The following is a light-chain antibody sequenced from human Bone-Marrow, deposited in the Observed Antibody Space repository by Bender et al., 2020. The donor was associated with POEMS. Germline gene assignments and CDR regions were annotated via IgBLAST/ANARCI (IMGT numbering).Light chain of an antibody. CDR2: GND. J-gene: IGLJ2*01. CDR3: SAWDGSRNGWV. Sequence: QSVLTQPPSASGTPGQRVTISCSGSSSNIGGNAVNWWQQLPGTAPKLLIYGNDQRPSGVPGRFSVSNSGTSASLAISGLQSEDEADYFCSAWDGSRNGWVFGGGTEQAVL. CDR1: SSNIGGNA. V-gene: IGLV1-44*01.